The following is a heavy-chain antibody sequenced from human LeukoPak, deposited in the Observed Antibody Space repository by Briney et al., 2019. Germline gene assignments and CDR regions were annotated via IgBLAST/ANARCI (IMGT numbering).Heavy chain of an antibody. CDR3: ARGFCPTVTMVRVSWFDG. CDR2: FNHRGGST. J-gene: IGHJ5*02. D-gene: IGHD3-10*01. V-gene: IGHV1-46*01. CDR1: GYTFTSYY. Sequence: ASVKLSRKASGYTFTSYYMHWVRQAPGQGRERMGKFNHRGGSTSNTQNFQGGDTRTTDTSTSTVYMELSSLRSEGTAVYRCARGFCPTVTMVRVSWFDGWGQGSLVTL.